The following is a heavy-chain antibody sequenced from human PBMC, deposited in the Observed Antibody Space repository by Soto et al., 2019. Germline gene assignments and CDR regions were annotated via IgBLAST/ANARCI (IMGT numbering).Heavy chain of an antibody. Sequence: GGSLRLSCAASGFTFSSYSMNWVRQAPGKGLEWVSYISSSSSTLYYADSVKGRFTISRDNAKNSLYLQMNSLRDEDTAVYYCARDRLPDYGDDPGDYYYGMDVWGQGTTVTVSS. J-gene: IGHJ6*02. CDR1: GFTFSSYS. CDR3: ARDRLPDYGDDPGDYYYGMDV. V-gene: IGHV3-48*02. CDR2: ISSSSSTL. D-gene: IGHD4-17*01.